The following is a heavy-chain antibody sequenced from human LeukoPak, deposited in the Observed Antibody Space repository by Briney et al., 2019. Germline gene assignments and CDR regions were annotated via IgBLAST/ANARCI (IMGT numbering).Heavy chain of an antibody. V-gene: IGHV3-21*01. Sequence: GGSLRLSCAASGFTFSSYSMNWVRQAPGKGLEWVSSISSSSSYIYYADSVKGRFTISRDNAKNSLYLQMNSLRAEDTAVYYRARGPLKFWRCGSCYSSDYWGQGTLVTVSS. J-gene: IGHJ4*02. CDR3: ARGPLKFWRCGSCYSSDY. CDR1: GFTFSSYS. D-gene: IGHD2-15*01. CDR2: ISSSSSYI.